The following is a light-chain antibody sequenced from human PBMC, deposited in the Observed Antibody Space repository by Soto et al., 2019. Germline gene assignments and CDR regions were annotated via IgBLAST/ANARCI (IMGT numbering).Light chain of an antibody. CDR3: ASWDDSLNGWV. Sequence: QSVLTQPPSASGTPGQRVAISCSGSSSDIGSNTVNWYQHLPGTAPQLLMYSDNQRPSGVPDRFSGSKSGTSASLAISGLQSEDEGAYYCASWDDSLNGWVFGGGTKLTVL. V-gene: IGLV1-44*01. CDR2: SDN. J-gene: IGLJ3*02. CDR1: SSDIGSNT.